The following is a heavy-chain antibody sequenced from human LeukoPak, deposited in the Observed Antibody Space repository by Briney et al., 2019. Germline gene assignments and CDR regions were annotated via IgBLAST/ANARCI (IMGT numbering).Heavy chain of an antibody. CDR3: ARGEKPYDY. CDR1: GYTFTFYG. V-gene: IGHV1-18*01. D-gene: IGHD1-26*01. J-gene: IGHJ4*02. Sequence: ASVTVSCNTSGYTFTFYGGSCGRWAPGQRLEWMGWINAYNGNTNDAQKFQGRVTMTTDTSTSTAYMELRSLRSDDTAVYSCARGEKPYDYWGQGTLVSVSS. CDR2: INAYNGNT.